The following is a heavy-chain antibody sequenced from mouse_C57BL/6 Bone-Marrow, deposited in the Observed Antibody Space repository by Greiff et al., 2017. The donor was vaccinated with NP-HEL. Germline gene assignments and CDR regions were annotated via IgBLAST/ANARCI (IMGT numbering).Heavy chain of an antibody. CDR2: IDPETGGT. J-gene: IGHJ3*01. Sequence: VQLQQSGAELVRPGASVTLSCKASGYTFTDYEMHWVKQTPVHGLEWIGAIDPETGGTAYNQKFKGKAILTADKSSSTAYMQLRSLTSEDSAVYYCTRSSTMGTTGFAYWGQGTLVTVSA. CDR3: TRSSTMGTTGFAY. D-gene: IGHD2-2*01. V-gene: IGHV1-15*01. CDR1: GYTFTDYE.